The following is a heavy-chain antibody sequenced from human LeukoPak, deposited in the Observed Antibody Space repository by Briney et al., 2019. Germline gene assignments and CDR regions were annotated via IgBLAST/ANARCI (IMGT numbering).Heavy chain of an antibody. J-gene: IGHJ5*02. Sequence: SGTLSLTCTVSGGSLNSGGNYWSWIRQPPGKGLEWIAYIYYSGSANYNPSLKSRVTISIDTSKNQFSLKLSSVTAGDTAVYYCARDSSCSGGTCYDTWGQGTLVTVSS. CDR3: ARDSSCSGGTCYDT. CDR2: IYYSGSA. V-gene: IGHV4-61*08. D-gene: IGHD2-15*01. CDR1: GGSLNSGGNY.